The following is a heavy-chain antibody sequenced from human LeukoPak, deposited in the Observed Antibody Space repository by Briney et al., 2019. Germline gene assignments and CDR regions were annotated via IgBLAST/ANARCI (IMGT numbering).Heavy chain of an antibody. Sequence: ASVKVSCKTSGYTFTSYYIHWARQAPGQGLEWMGIINPTAGSTNYAQKFQGRVTMTRDTSTSTVYMELSSLRSEDTAVYYCAGLGASGNGYLSWFDPWGQGTLVTVSS. CDR2: INPTAGST. J-gene: IGHJ5*02. CDR1: GYTFTSYY. CDR3: AGLGASGNGYLSWFDP. V-gene: IGHV1-46*01. D-gene: IGHD3-22*01.